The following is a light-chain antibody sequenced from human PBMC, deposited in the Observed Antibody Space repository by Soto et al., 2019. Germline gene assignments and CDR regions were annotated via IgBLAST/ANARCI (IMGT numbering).Light chain of an antibody. CDR3: SSYAGSYTVV. J-gene: IGLJ2*01. CDR2: EVI. V-gene: IGLV2-14*03. Sequence: QSALTQPASVSGSPGQSITISCTGTDSDVGGYNYVSWYQQHPGKAPKLMIYEVINRPSGVSNRFSGSKSANTASLTISGLQAEDEADYYCSSYAGSYTVVFGGGTKLTVL. CDR1: DSDVGGYNY.